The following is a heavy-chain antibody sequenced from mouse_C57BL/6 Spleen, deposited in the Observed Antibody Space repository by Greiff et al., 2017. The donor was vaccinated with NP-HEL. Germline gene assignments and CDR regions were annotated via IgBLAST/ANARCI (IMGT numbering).Heavy chain of an antibody. J-gene: IGHJ2*01. Sequence: QVHVKQPGAELVKPGASVKLSCKASGYTFTSYWMHWVKQRPGRGLEWIGRIDPNSGGTKYNEKFKSKATLTVDKPSSTAYMQLSSLTSEDSAVYYCARSSLTTVVAPFDYWGQGTTLTVSS. D-gene: IGHD1-1*01. CDR3: ARSSLTTVVAPFDY. CDR1: GYTFTSYW. CDR2: IDPNSGGT. V-gene: IGHV1-72*01.